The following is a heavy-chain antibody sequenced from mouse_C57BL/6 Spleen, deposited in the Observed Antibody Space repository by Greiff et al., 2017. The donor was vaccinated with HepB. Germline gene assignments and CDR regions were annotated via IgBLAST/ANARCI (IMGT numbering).Heavy chain of an antibody. CDR3: ARQVEYEYDIDY. D-gene: IGHD2-4*01. V-gene: IGHV5-6*01. CDR2: ISSGGSYT. Sequence: EVMLVESGGDLVKPGGSLKLSCAASGFTFSSYGMSWVRQTPDKRLEWVATISSGGSYTYYPDSVKGRFTISRDNAKNTLYLQMSSLKSEDTAMYYCARQVEYEYDIDYWGQGTTLTVSS. J-gene: IGHJ2*01. CDR1: GFTFSSYG.